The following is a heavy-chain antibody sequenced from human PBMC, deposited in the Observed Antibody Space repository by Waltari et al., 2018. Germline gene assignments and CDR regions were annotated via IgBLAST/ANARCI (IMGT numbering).Heavy chain of an antibody. CDR1: GFTFSSYA. V-gene: IGHV3-30-3*01. CDR2: ISYDGSNK. J-gene: IGHJ4*02. D-gene: IGHD6-13*01. Sequence: QVQLVESGGGVVKPGRSLRLPCAASGFTFSSYAMHWVRQAPGKGLEWVAVISYDGSNKYYADSVKGRFTISRDNSKNTLYLQMNSLRAEDTAVYYCARDSAGYSSSWDPGYWGQGTLVTVSS. CDR3: ARDSAGYSSSWDPGY.